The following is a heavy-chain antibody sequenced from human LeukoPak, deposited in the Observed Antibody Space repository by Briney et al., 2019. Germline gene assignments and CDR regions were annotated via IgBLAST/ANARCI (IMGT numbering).Heavy chain of an antibody. CDR1: GYTFTGYY. D-gene: IGHD2-15*01. CDR3: ARTIVDGGTNF. Sequence: GASVKVSCKASGYTFTGYYIHWMRQAPGQGLEWMGKINPSGGSTSCAQKFQGRVTMTRDTSTSTVYMELSSLRSEDTAVYYCARTIVDGGTNFWGQGTLVTVSS. CDR2: INPSGGST. J-gene: IGHJ4*02. V-gene: IGHV1-46*01.